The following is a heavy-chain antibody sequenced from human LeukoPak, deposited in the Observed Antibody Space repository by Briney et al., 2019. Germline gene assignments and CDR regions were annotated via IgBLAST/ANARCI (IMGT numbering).Heavy chain of an antibody. V-gene: IGHV3-48*01. CDR2: ISSSSSTI. D-gene: IGHD3-9*01. J-gene: IGHJ4*02. CDR1: GFTFSSYS. CDR3: ARAPRDVLRYFDWLSPFAY. Sequence: PGGSLRLSCAASGFTFSSYSMNWVRQAPGKGLEWVSYISSSSSTIYYADSVKGRFTISRDNAKNSLYLQMNSLRAEDTAVYYCARAPRDVLRYFDWLSPFAYWGQGTLVTVSS.